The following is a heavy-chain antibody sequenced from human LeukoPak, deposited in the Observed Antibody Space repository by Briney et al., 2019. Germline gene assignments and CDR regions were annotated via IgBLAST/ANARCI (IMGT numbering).Heavy chain of an antibody. D-gene: IGHD2-8*01. V-gene: IGHV1-8*01. J-gene: IGHJ5*02. Sequence: GASVKVSCKASGYTFTTYDINWVRQAPGQGLEWMGWMNPDSGNKGYAQKFQGRVTMTRNTSISTAYMELSSLRSEDTAVYYCARVFYVHGVCYTGDWFDPWGQGTLVTVSS. CDR3: ARVFYVHGVCYTGDWFDP. CDR2: MNPDSGNK. CDR1: GYTFTTYD.